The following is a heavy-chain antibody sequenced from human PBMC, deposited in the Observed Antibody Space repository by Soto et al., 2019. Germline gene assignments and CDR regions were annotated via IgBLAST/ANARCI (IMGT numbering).Heavy chain of an antibody. D-gene: IGHD3-10*01. V-gene: IGHV3-30*18. CDR1: GFTFSSYG. Sequence: GGSLRLSCAASGFTFSSYGTHWVRQAPGKGLEWVAVISYDGSNKYYADSVKGRFTISRDNAKNTLFQQMNSLRAEDTAMYKCAKERGRWYYYGSGSYLAIDYWGQGTLVTVSS. J-gene: IGHJ4*02. CDR2: ISYDGSNK. CDR3: AKERGRWYYYGSGSYLAIDY.